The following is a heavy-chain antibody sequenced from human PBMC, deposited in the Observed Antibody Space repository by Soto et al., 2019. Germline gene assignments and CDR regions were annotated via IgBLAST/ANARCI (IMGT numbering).Heavy chain of an antibody. Sequence: GGSLRLYCVTSGFTFSNAAMKWVRQAPGKGLEWVSIISDTGTRTQYADSVKGRLTISRDNSKNTLYLDMNSLRAEDTAVYYCAKSLDIHYKNWFDPWGQGTLVTVSS. D-gene: IGHD4-4*01. CDR1: GFTFSNAA. J-gene: IGHJ5*02. CDR3: AKSLDIHYKNWFDP. CDR2: ISDTGTRT. V-gene: IGHV3-23*01.